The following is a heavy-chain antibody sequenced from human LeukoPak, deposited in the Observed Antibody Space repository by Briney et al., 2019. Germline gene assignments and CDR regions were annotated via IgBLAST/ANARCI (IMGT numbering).Heavy chain of an antibody. J-gene: IGHJ5*02. V-gene: IGHV4-39*07. CDR1: GGSISRSRDY. CDR3: AKFSHGVFGWFDP. Sequence: PSETLSLTCTVSGGSISRSRDYWGWIRQPPGKGLEWIGSIYYSGSTYYNPSLKSRVTISVDTSKNQLSLKLNSVTAADTAVYYCAKFSHGVFGWFDPWGQGTLVTVSS. CDR2: IYYSGST. D-gene: IGHD3-10*01.